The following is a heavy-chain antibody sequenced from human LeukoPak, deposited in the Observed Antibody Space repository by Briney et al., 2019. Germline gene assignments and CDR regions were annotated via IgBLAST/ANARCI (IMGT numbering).Heavy chain of an antibody. J-gene: IGHJ4*02. CDR2: ISRSGSTI. CDR3: ARDVSYGYIPQYYFDY. V-gene: IGHV3-11*01. CDR1: GFTFSDYY. Sequence: GGSLRLSCAASGFTFSDYYMSWIRQAPGKGLEWVSYISRSGSTIYYADSVKGRFTISRDNAKNSLYLQMNSLRAEDTAVYYCARDVSYGYIPQYYFDYWGQGTLVTVSS. D-gene: IGHD5-18*01.